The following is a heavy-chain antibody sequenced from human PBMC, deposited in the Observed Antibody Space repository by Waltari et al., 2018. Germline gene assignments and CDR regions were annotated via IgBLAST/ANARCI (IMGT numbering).Heavy chain of an antibody. V-gene: IGHV3-30-3*01. Sequence: QVQLVESGGGVVQPGKSLTLSCAASGFTLSSYAMHWVRQAPGKGLEWMSVISSDGTKKYYGASVRGRFTVSRDNSKNTLFLQMNSLRPDDTAIYFCARARLIVAGVGDFWGQGTRVTVS. CDR3: ARARLIVAGVGDF. CDR2: ISSDGTKK. CDR1: GFTLSSYA. J-gene: IGHJ4*02. D-gene: IGHD6-19*01.